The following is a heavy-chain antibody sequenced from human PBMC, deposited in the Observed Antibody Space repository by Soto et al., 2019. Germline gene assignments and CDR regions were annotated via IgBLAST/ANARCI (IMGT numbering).Heavy chain of an antibody. V-gene: IGHV4-59*01. CDR2: IYYSGST. J-gene: IGHJ3*02. CDR3: ARSLDAFDI. Sequence: QVQLQESGPGLVKPSETLSLTCTVSGGSISSYYWSWIRQPPGKGLEWIGYIYYSGSTSYNPSLKSRVTISVDTSKNQFSLKLSSVTAADTAVYYCARSLDAFDIWGQGTMVTVSS. CDR1: GGSISSYY.